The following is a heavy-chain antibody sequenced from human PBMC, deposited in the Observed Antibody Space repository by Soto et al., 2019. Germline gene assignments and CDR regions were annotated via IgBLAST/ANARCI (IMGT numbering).Heavy chain of an antibody. CDR2: LIPVFETP. Sequence: QVQLVQSGAEVKKPGSSVTVSCTISGGTFTTFAFTWVRQAPGQGLEWMGGLIPVFETPTYAQKFQGRVTITADESTGTVYMDLNSLESEDTAMYYCAAHGWEPRPPKLFHYWGQGALVTVSS. CDR3: AAHGWEPRPPKLFHY. CDR1: GGTFTTFA. D-gene: IGHD1-26*01. J-gene: IGHJ4*02. V-gene: IGHV1-69*01.